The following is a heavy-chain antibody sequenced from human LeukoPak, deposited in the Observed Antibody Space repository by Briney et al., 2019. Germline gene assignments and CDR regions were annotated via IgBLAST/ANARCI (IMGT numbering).Heavy chain of an antibody. Sequence: SETLSLTCSVPGGSIGSYYWTWIRQPAGKGLEWIGRIYSSGSTNYNPSLKSRVTMSVDTSKNEFSLKLSSVAAADTAMYYCARGVVTLIRGVVIGRPTWYFDLWGRGTLVTVSS. CDR1: GGSIGSYY. D-gene: IGHD3-10*01. CDR3: ARGVVTLIRGVVIGRPTWYFDL. V-gene: IGHV4-4*07. J-gene: IGHJ2*01. CDR2: IYSSGST.